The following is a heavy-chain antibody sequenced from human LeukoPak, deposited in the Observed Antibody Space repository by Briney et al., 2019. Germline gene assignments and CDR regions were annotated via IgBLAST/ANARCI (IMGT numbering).Heavy chain of an antibody. J-gene: IGHJ4*02. D-gene: IGHD3-10*01. CDR2: ISGSGGRT. V-gene: IGHV3-23*01. Sequence: GGSLRLSCAASGFTFSSYAMSWVRQAPGKGLEWVSAISGSGGRTYYADSVKGRFTISRDNSKNTLYLQMNSLRAEDTAVYYCAKDRAHYYGSGSYFYWGQGTLVTVSP. CDR1: GFTFSSYA. CDR3: AKDRAHYYGSGSYFY.